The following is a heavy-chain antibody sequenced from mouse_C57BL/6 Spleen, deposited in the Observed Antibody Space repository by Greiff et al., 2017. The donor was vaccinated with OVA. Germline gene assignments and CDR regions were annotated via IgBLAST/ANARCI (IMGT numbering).Heavy chain of an antibody. D-gene: IGHD2-4*01. CDR3: ARNRYDYDDYAMDY. Sequence: VKLMESGPGLVAPSQSLSITCTVSGFSLTSYAISWVRQPPGKGLEWLGVIWTGGGTNYNSALKSRLSISKDNSKSQVFLKMNSLQTDDTARYYCARNRYDYDDYAMDYWGQGTSVTVSS. V-gene: IGHV2-9-1*01. J-gene: IGHJ4*01. CDR1: GFSLTSYA. CDR2: IWTGGGT.